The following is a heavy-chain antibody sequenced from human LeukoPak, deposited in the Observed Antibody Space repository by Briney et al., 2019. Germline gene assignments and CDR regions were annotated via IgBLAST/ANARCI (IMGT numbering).Heavy chain of an antibody. CDR2: IIPIFGTA. CDR3: ARGQWELLPQRPSPAANWFDP. CDR1: GFTFSSYA. D-gene: IGHD1-26*01. Sequence: GGSLRLSCAASGFTFSSYAMHWVRQAPGQGLEWMGGIIPIFGTANYAQKFQGRVTITTDESTSTAYMELSSLRSEDTAVYYCARGQWELLPQRPSPAANWFDPWGQGTLVTVSS. V-gene: IGHV1-69*05. J-gene: IGHJ5*02.